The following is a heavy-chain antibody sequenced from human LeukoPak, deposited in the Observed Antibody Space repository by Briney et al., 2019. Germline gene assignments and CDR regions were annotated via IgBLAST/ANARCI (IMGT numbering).Heavy chain of an antibody. CDR2: IYYSGST. CDR3: ARDEGITGTTGAFDL. Sequence: SETLSLTCTVSGGSISSSSYYWGWIRQPPGKGLEWIGSIYYSGSTYYNPSLKSRVTISVDTSKNQFSLKLSSVTAADTAVYYCARDEGITGTTGAFDLWGQGTMVTVSS. CDR1: GGSISSSSYY. D-gene: IGHD1-20*01. J-gene: IGHJ3*01. V-gene: IGHV4-39*07.